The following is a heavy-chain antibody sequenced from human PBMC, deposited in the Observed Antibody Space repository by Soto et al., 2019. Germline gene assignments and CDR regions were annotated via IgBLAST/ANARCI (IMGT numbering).Heavy chain of an antibody. CDR1: GYSFSTYS. D-gene: IGHD6-13*01. Sequence: XECLKRSFKGSGYSFSTYSIGWVRQMPGKGLEWMGNIFSSDSYARYSPSFQGQVTISVDRSISTAYLQWSSLKASDTAMYYCTTWRSSSWFDYWGQGTQVTVSS. V-gene: IGHV5-51*01. CDR3: TTWRSSSWFDY. J-gene: IGHJ4*02. CDR2: IFSSDSYA.